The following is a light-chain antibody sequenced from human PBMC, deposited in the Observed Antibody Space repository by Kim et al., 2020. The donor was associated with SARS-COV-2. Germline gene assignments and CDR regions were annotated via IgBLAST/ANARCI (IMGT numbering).Light chain of an antibody. V-gene: IGLV3-25*03. Sequence: SYELTQPPSVSVLPGQTARITCSGDTLPNQYAYWYQQKPGQALVLVIYKDSERPSGIPERFSGSTSGTTVTLTISGVRADDEADYYCQSVDKSGTWVFGG. J-gene: IGLJ3*02. CDR2: KDS. CDR3: QSVDKSGTWV. CDR1: TLPNQY.